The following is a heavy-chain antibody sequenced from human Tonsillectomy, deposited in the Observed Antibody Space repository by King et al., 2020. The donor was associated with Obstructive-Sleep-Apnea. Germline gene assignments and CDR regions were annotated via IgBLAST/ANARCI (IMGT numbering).Heavy chain of an antibody. CDR2: IYYSGST. D-gene: IGHD6-25*01. CDR3: ARGGGRDYYFGMDV. Sequence: VQLQESGPGLVQPSETLSLTCTVSGGSISSYFWTWIRQPPEKGLEWIGYIYYSGSTDYNPSLKSRVTISVDTSKNQFSLKLSSVAAADTAVYYCARGGGRDYYFGMDVWGQGTTVTVSS. J-gene: IGHJ6*02. CDR1: GGSISSYF. V-gene: IGHV4-59*01.